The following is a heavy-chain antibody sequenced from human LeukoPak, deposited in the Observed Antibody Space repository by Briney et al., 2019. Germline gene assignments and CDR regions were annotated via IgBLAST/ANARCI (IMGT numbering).Heavy chain of an antibody. D-gene: IGHD3-9*01. Sequence: ASVKVSCKASGYTFTSYDINWVRQATGQGLEWMGWINPNSGGTNYAQKFQGRVTMTRDTSISTAYMELSRLRSDDTAVYYCARVSGYFDWYRWGQGTLVTVSS. CDR2: INPNSGGT. J-gene: IGHJ5*02. V-gene: IGHV1-2*02. CDR3: ARVSGYFDWYR. CDR1: GYTFTSYD.